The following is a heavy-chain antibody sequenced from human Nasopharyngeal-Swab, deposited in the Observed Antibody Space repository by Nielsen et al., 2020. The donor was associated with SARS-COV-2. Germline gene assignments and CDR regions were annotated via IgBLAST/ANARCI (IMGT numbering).Heavy chain of an antibody. V-gene: IGHV3-13*01. D-gene: IGHD7-27*01. Sequence: GESLKISCAASGFTFSNYDVHWVRQATGKGLEWLSGINSAGVTYSPDSVKGRFTISRENAKNSLYLQMNSLIAEDTAVYFCARGTSTSPGVDYWGQGILVTVSS. CDR3: ARGTSTSPGVDY. CDR1: GFTFSNYD. CDR2: INSAGVT. J-gene: IGHJ4*02.